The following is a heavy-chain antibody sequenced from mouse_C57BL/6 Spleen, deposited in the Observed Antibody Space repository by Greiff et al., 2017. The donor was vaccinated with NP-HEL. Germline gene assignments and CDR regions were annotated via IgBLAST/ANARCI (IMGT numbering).Heavy chain of an antibody. J-gene: IGHJ2*01. D-gene: IGHD1-1*01. CDR1: GYTFTSYW. CDR2: IYPGSGSN. CDR3: ALIRGYGSSPDY. V-gene: IGHV1-55*01. Sequence: VQLQQPGAELVKPGASVKMSCKASGYTFTSYWITWVKQRPGQGLEWIGDIYPGSGSNNYNEKFKSKATLTVDTSSSTAYMQLSSLTSEDSAVYYCALIRGYGSSPDYWGQGTTLTVSS.